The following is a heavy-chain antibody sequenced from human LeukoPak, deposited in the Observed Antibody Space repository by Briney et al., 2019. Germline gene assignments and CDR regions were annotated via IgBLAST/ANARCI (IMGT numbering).Heavy chain of an antibody. V-gene: IGHV3-23*01. D-gene: IGHD3-3*01. Sequence: GGSLRLSWAPSGFTFSSYAMSWVRQAPGKGLEWVSAISGSGGSTYYADSVKGRFTISRDNSKNTLYLQMNSLRAEDTAVYYCAKAPIDYDFWSGSNWFDPWGQGTLVTVSS. J-gene: IGHJ5*02. CDR1: GFTFSSYA. CDR3: AKAPIDYDFWSGSNWFDP. CDR2: ISGSGGST.